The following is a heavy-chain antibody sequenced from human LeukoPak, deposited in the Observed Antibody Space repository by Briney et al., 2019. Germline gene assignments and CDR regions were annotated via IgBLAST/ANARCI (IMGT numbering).Heavy chain of an antibody. V-gene: IGHV3-30*18. CDR2: ISYDGGNK. CDR3: AKDRDDGSGSYVDY. J-gene: IGHJ4*02. CDR1: SFTVTIHG. D-gene: IGHD3-10*01. Sequence: PGRSLRPSRAAASFTVTIHGMHWVRQAPGKWLEWQAVISYDGGNKYYADSVKGRFTISRDNSKNTLYLQMNSLRAEDTAVYYCAKDRDDGSGSYVDYWGQGTLVTVSS.